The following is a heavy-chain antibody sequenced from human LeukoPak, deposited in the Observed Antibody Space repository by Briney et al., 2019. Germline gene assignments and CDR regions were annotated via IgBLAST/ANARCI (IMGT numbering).Heavy chain of an antibody. CDR1: GFTFSNNA. J-gene: IGHJ4*02. V-gene: IGHV3-30-3*01. CDR2: ISYDGSNK. D-gene: IGHD2-15*01. CDR3: AREVCSGGSCYSSNFDY. Sequence: PGGSLRLSCAASGFTFSNNAMHWVRQAPGKGLEWVAIISYDGSNKYYADSVKGRFTISRDNSKNTLYLQMNSLRAEDTAVYYCAREVCSGGSCYSSNFDYWGQGTLVTASS.